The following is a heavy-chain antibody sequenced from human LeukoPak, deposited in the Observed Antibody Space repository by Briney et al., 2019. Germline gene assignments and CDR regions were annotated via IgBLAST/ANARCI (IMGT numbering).Heavy chain of an antibody. D-gene: IGHD3-22*01. V-gene: IGHV3-48*04. Sequence: GGSLRLSCAASGFTFSSYSMNWVRQAPGKGLEWVSYISSSSSTIYYADSVKGRFTISRDNAKNSLYLQMNSLRAEDTAVYYCARLTMIVVGKDTSYFDYWGQGTLVTVSS. J-gene: IGHJ4*02. CDR2: ISSSSSTI. CDR3: ARLTMIVVGKDTSYFDY. CDR1: GFTFSSYS.